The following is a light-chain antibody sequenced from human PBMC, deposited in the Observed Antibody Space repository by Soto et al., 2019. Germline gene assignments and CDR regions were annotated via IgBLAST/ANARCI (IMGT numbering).Light chain of an antibody. CDR1: QDVSSNY. Sequence: EFVLTQSPGTLSLSPGEGATLSCRASQDVSSNYLAWYQQKPGQVPRLLICGASSRASGIPDRFSGSGSGEDSTLSISRLGPEDVAGDYCHEYGSLPWTFGQGNNVEIK. J-gene: IGKJ1*01. CDR2: GAS. CDR3: HEYGSLPWT. V-gene: IGKV3-20*01.